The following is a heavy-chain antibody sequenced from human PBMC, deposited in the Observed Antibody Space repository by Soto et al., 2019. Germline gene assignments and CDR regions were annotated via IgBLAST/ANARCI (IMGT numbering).Heavy chain of an antibody. D-gene: IGHD6-19*01. CDR2: VYHSGVT. Sequence: PSETLSLTCTVSGGSITTYYWGWIRQPPGKGLEWVGYVYHSGVTHYNPSLKSRITTSMDTSKNQFSLKLDSVTAADTAVYFCARRAVAEIGPFFDSGGQGTLVTVSS. CDR3: ARRAVAEIGPFFDS. CDR1: GGSITTYY. J-gene: IGHJ4*02. V-gene: IGHV4-59*01.